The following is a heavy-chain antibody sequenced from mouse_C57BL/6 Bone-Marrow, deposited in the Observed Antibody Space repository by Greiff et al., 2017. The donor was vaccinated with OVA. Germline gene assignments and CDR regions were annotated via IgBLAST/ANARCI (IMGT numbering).Heavy chain of an antibody. CDR2: IRHKANGYTT. CDR3: ATNYDDSAWFAY. J-gene: IGHJ3*01. CDR1: GFTFTDYY. Sequence: EVMLVESGGGLVQPGGSLSLSCAASGFTFTDYYMSWVRQPPGKALEWLGFIRHKANGYTTEYSVSVKGRFTISRDNSQSILYLQMNALRTEDSATYYCATNYDDSAWFAYWGQGTLVTVSA. V-gene: IGHV7-3*01. D-gene: IGHD2-4*01.